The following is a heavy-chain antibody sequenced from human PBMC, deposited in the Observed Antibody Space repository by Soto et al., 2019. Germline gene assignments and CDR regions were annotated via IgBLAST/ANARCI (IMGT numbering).Heavy chain of an antibody. D-gene: IGHD2-15*01. CDR1: GGSISSGDYY. CDR3: ARDREYCTGGTCTDAFDI. J-gene: IGHJ3*02. V-gene: IGHV4-31*03. CDR2: IYYSGST. Sequence: PSETLSLTCTVSGGSISSGDYYWSWIRQYPGKGLEWIGYIYYSGSTYSTPSLKSRVTISLDTSKNQFSLKLSSVTAADTAVYYCARDREYCTGGTCTDAFDIWGQGTMVTVS.